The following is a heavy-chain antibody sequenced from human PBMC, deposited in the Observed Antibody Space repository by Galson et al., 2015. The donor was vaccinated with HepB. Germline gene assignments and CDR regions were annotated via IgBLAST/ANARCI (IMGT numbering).Heavy chain of an antibody. V-gene: IGHV1-18*04. CDR3: ARVTYSGSYSQYFDY. CDR1: GYTFTSYG. CDR2: ISAYNGNT. D-gene: IGHD1-26*01. Sequence: SVKVSCKASGYTFTSYGISWVRQVPGQGLEWMGWISAYNGNTNYAQKLQGRVTMTTDTSTSTAYMELRSLRSDDTAVYYCARVTYSGSYSQYFDYWGQGTLVTVSS. J-gene: IGHJ4*02.